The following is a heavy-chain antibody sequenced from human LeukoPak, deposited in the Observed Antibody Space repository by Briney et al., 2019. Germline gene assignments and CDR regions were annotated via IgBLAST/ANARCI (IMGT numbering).Heavy chain of an antibody. D-gene: IGHD2-2*01. CDR3: AADLGVVVPAAIGAY. J-gene: IGHJ4*02. V-gene: IGHV1-58*01. CDR1: GFTFTSSA. CDR2: IVVGSGNT. Sequence: EASVKVSCKASGFTFTSSAVQWVRQARGQRLEWIGWIVVGSGNTNYAQKFQERVTITRDMSTSTAYMELSSLRSEDTAVYYCAADLGVVVPAAIGAYWGQGTLVTVSS.